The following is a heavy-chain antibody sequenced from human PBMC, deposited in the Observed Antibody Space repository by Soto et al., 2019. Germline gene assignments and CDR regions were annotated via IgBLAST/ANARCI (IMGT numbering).Heavy chain of an antibody. J-gene: IGHJ2*01. CDR3: VRTVGSSWFFDL. CDR2: IFSDVSP. V-gene: IGHV4-39*01. D-gene: IGHD3-10*01. Sequence: QLRQSGPGLVKPPETLSLTCSVSGASITSGDYYWGWIRQPPGKGLEWIGSIFSDVSPYYNLSLQSRVTFSIDTSRNEFSLKLNSATAADTAVYYCVRTVGSSWFFDLWGRGTLITVSS. CDR1: GASITSGDYY.